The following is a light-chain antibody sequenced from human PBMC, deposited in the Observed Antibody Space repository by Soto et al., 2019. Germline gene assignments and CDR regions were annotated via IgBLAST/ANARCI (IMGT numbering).Light chain of an antibody. CDR2: QDS. V-gene: IGLV3-1*01. CDR1: KLGDKY. J-gene: IGLJ1*01. CDR3: QTWDSSTYV. Sequence: SYELTQPPSVSVSAGQTASITCSGDKLGDKYACWYQQKPGQSPVLVIYQDSKRPSGIPERFSGSNSGNTATLTISGTQAIDEADYYCQTWDSSTYVFGTGTKLTVL.